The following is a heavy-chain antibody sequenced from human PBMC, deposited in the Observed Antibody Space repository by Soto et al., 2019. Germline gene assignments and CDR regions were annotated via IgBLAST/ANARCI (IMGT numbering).Heavy chain of an antibody. CDR1: GFTLTSAD. CDR2: IVGGSGST. CDR3: AADWSNRPFDF. J-gene: IGHJ4*02. D-gene: IGHD3-3*01. V-gene: IGHV1-58*01. Sequence: QMQLVQSGPEVKKPGTSVKVSCKASGFTLTSADVQWVRQTRGQRLEWIGWIVGGSGSTNDAQQFQGRLAITRDMSTSTVYMELSSLRSEDTAVYYGAADWSNRPFDFWGQGTLVTVSS.